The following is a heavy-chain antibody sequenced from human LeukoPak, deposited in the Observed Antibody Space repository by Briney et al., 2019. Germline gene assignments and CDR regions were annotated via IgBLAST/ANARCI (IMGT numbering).Heavy chain of an antibody. CDR2: IYYSGST. J-gene: IGHJ4*02. CDR1: GGSISSSSYY. V-gene: IGHV4-39*02. D-gene: IGHD3-9*01. Sequence: PSETLSLTCTVSGGSISSSSYYWGWIRQPPGKGLEWIGSIYYSGSTYYNPSLKSRVTISVDTSKNQFSLKLSSVTAADTAVYYCAKDLTSGTWYEGFDYWGQGTLVTVSS. CDR3: AKDLTSGTWYEGFDY.